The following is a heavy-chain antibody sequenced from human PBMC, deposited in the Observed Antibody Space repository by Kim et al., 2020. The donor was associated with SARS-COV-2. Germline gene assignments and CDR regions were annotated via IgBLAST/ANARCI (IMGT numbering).Heavy chain of an antibody. CDR2: ISYHGSNK. J-gene: IGHJ3*02. Sequence: GGSLRLSCAASGFTFSSYAMHWVRQAPGKGLEWVAVISYHGSNKYYADSVKGRFTISRDNSKNTLYLQMNSLRAEDTAVYYCARSSGYSFFDIWGQGTMVTVSS. V-gene: IGHV3-30*04. CDR1: GFTFSSYA. D-gene: IGHD3-22*01. CDR3: ARSSGYSFFDI.